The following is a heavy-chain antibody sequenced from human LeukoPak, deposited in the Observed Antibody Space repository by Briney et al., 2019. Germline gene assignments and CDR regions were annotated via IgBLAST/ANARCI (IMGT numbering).Heavy chain of an antibody. V-gene: IGHV4-59*01. J-gene: IGHJ5*02. Sequence: SETLSLTCTVSGGSISSYYWSWIRQPPGKGLEWIGYIYYSGSTNYNPSLKSRVTISVDTSKNQFSLKLSSVTAADTAVYYCARTKYSSSPEDWFDPWGQGTLVTVSS. CDR1: GGSISSYY. D-gene: IGHD6-6*01. CDR3: ARTKYSSSPEDWFDP. CDR2: IYYSGST.